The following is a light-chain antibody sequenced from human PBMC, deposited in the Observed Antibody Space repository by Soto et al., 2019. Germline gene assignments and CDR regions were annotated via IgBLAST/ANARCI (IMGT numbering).Light chain of an antibody. CDR1: QSVSSN. CDR3: QQYNNWPPPT. V-gene: IGKV3-15*01. J-gene: IGKJ4*01. CDR2: GAS. Sequence: EIVMTQSPATLSVSPGERATLSCRASQSVSSNLAWYQQKPGQAPRLLIYGASTRATGIPARFSGSGSGTEFTLTLSRLQSEDFADYYCQQYNNWPPPTFGGGTKVEIK.